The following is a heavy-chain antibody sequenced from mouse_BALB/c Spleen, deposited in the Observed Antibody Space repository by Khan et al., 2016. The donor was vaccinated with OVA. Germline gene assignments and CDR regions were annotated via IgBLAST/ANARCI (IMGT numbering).Heavy chain of an antibody. J-gene: IGHJ2*01. CDR3: ARIYGGDFNY. Sequence: EVQLQESGPGLVKPSQSLSLTCTVTGYSITSDYAWNWIRQFPGNKLEWMGYISYSGNTKYNPSPKSRVSIIRDTSKNQFFLQLNSVTIEDTATYYCARIYGGDFNYWGQGTTLTVSS. CDR1: GYSITSDYA. D-gene: IGHD1-1*01. V-gene: IGHV3-2*02. CDR2: ISYSGNT.